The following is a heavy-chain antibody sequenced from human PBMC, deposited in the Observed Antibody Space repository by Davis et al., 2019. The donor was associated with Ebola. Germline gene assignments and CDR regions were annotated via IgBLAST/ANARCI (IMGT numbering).Heavy chain of an antibody. V-gene: IGHV4-34*01. CDR3: ARGGRDGYNWGPGFDY. CDR1: GGSFSGYY. CDR2: INHSGST. Sequence: MPSETLSLTCAVYGGSFSGYYWSWIRQPPGKGLEWIGEINHSGSTNYNPSLKSRVTISVDTSKNQFSLKLSSVTAADTAVYYCARGGRDGYNWGPGFDYWGQGTLVTVSS. D-gene: IGHD5-24*01. J-gene: IGHJ4*02.